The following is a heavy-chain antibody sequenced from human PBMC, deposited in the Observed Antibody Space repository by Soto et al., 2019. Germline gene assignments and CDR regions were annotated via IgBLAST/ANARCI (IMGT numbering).Heavy chain of an antibody. V-gene: IGHV3-15*01. CDR1: GFTFSNAW. J-gene: IGHJ3*02. CDR2: IKSKTDGGTT. CDR3: TTGSVDTAMVTAFDI. D-gene: IGHD5-18*01. Sequence: GGSLRLSCAASGFTFSNAWMSWVRQAPGKGLEWVGRIKSKTDGGTTDYAAPVKGRFTIPRDDSKNTLYLQMNSLKTEDTAVYDCTTGSVDTAMVTAFDIWGQGTMVTVSS.